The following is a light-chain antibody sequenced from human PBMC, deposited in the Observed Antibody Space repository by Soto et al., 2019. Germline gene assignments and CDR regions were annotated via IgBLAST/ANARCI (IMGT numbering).Light chain of an antibody. CDR1: SSDVGGYNY. Sequence: FVLTRPPSASGSPGQLVTISCTGTSSDVGGYNYVSWYQQHPGKAPKLMIYEVSKRPSGVPDRFSGSKSGNTASLTVSELQAEDEADYYCSSYAGSNNPSYVFGTGTKVTVL. V-gene: IGLV2-8*01. J-gene: IGLJ1*01. CDR2: EVS. CDR3: SSYAGSNNPSYV.